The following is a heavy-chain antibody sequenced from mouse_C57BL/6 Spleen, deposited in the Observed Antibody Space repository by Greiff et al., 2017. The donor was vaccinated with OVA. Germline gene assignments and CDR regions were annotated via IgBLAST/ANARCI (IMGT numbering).Heavy chain of an antibody. CDR3: ARYYDYYAMDY. V-gene: IGHV1-26*01. J-gene: IGHJ4*01. D-gene: IGHD1-1*02. Sequence: EVKLQQSGPELVKPGASVKISCKASGYTFTDYYMNWVKQSHGKSLEWIGDINPNNGGTSYNQKFKGKATLTVDKSSSTAYMELRSLTSEDSAVYYCARYYDYYAMDYWGQGTSVTVSS. CDR2: INPNNGGT. CDR1: GYTFTDYY.